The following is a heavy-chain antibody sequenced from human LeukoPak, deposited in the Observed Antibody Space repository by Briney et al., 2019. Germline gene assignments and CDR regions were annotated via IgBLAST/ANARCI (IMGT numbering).Heavy chain of an antibody. CDR2: INPNSGGT. D-gene: IGHD3-22*01. J-gene: IGHJ3*02. Sequence: ASVKVSCKASGYTFTGYYMHWVRQAPGQGLEWMGWINPNSGGTNYAQKFQGRVTMTRDTSISTACMELRSLRSDDTAVYYCARDTPYYYDSSGYSQTDAFDIWGQGTMVTVSS. V-gene: IGHV1-2*02. CDR3: ARDTPYYYDSSGYSQTDAFDI. CDR1: GYTFTGYY.